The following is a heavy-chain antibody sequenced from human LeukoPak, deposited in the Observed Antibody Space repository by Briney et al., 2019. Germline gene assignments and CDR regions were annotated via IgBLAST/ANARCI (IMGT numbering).Heavy chain of an antibody. D-gene: IGHD4-17*01. CDR3: ARLWDYVGGDY. Sequence: GASLQISCKGSGSIFTSCWIGWVRQLPGKGLEWMGIIYPGDSDTRYSPSFQGQVTISADKSISTAYLQWSSLKASDTAMYYCARLWDYVGGDYWGQGTLVTVSS. J-gene: IGHJ4*02. CDR2: IYPGDSDT. CDR1: GSIFTSCW. V-gene: IGHV5-51*01.